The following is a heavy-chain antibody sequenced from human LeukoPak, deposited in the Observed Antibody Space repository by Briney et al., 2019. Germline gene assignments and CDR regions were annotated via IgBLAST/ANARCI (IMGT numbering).Heavy chain of an antibody. CDR1: GGTFSSYT. V-gene: IGHV1-69*02. D-gene: IGHD2-2*02. Sequence: SVKVSCKASGGTFSSYTISWVRQAPGQGLEWMGRLIPILGIANYAQKFQGRVTITADKSTSTAYMELSSLRSEDTAVYYCAINIPPAHCSSTSCYTGDYWGQGTLVTVSS. CDR2: LIPILGIA. CDR3: AINIPPAHCSSTSCYTGDY. J-gene: IGHJ4*02.